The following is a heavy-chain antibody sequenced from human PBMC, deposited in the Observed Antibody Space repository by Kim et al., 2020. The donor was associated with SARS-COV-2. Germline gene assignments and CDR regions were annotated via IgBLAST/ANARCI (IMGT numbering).Heavy chain of an antibody. CDR3: ARGSYGDYFQHAFDI. V-gene: IGHV4-39*07. CDR2: IYYSGST. Sequence: SETLSLTCTVSGGSISSSSYYWGWIRQPPGKGLEWIGSIYYSGSTYYNPSLKSRVTISVDTSKNQFSLKLSSVTAADTAVYYCARGSYGDYFQHAFDIWGPGTIVTVPS. D-gene: IGHD4-17*01. CDR1: GGSISSSSYY. J-gene: IGHJ3*02.